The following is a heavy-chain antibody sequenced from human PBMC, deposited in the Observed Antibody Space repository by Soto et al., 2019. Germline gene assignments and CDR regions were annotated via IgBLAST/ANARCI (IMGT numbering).Heavy chain of an antibody. J-gene: IGHJ4*02. D-gene: IGHD6-19*01. CDR1: DITVSRNY. Sequence: HPGRSLRLPCAASDITVSRNYMSWVAQAPGKGLEWVSVIYSGGSKYYADSVKGRFTISRDNSRDTLFLQMNSLTADETAVYYCAKATTNGGWFNPFDSWGQGALVTVSS. CDR2: IYSGGSK. V-gene: IGHV3-53*01. CDR3: AKATTNGGWFNPFDS.